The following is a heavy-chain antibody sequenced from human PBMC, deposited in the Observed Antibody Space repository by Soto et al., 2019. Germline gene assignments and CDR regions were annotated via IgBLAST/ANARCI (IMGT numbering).Heavy chain of an antibody. CDR1: GYTFTTYG. V-gene: IGHV1-18*01. Sequence: ASVKVSCKASGYTFTTYGISWVRQAPGQGLEWLGWINTHNGNTNYAQNLQGRVIMTADTSTNTAYMELRRLRSDDTAIYYCTREGSAPYYYYGMDAWGQGTTVTVSS. CDR2: INTHNGNT. D-gene: IGHD3-10*01. J-gene: IGHJ6*02. CDR3: TREGSAPYYYYGMDA.